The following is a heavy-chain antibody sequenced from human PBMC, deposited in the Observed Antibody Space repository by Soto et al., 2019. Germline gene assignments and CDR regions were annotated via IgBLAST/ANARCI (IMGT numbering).Heavy chain of an antibody. CDR3: ARDLSEGENWFDP. Sequence: EVQLVESGGGLVKPGGSLRLSCAASGFTFSSYSMNWVRQAPGKGLEWVSSISSSSSYIYYADSVKGRLTISRDNAKNSLYLQMNSLRAEDTAVYYCARDLSEGENWFDPWGQGTLVTVSS. CDR2: ISSSSSYI. V-gene: IGHV3-21*01. J-gene: IGHJ5*02. CDR1: GFTFSSYS. D-gene: IGHD1-26*01.